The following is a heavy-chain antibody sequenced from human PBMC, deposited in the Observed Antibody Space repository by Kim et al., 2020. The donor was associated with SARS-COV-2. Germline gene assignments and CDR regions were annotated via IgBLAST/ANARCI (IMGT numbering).Heavy chain of an antibody. D-gene: IGHD3-16*01. Sequence: GGSLRLSCAASGFTFDDYAMHWVRQAPGKGLEWVSGISWNSGSIGYADSVKGRFTISRDNAKNSLYLQMNSLRAEDTALYYCAKEGGALGEFDYWGQGTL. V-gene: IGHV3-9*01. CDR2: ISWNSGSI. CDR1: GFTFDDYA. J-gene: IGHJ4*02. CDR3: AKEGGALGEFDY.